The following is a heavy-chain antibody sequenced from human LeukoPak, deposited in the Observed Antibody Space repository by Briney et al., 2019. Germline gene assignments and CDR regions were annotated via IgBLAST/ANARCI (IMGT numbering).Heavy chain of an antibody. CDR3: ARGNDVPSP. J-gene: IGHJ5*02. CDR2: ISYDGRNE. CDR1: GFTFSTYA. D-gene: IGHD2-2*01. V-gene: IGHV3-30*14. Sequence: GGSLRLSCAASGFTFSTYAMHWVRQAPGKGLEWVAVISYDGRNEFYADSVKGRFTISRDNSKNTLYLQMNSLRAEDTAVYYCARGNDVPSPWGQGTLVTVSS.